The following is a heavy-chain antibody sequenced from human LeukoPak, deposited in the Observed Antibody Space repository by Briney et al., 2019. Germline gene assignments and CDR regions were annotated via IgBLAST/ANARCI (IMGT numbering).Heavy chain of an antibody. CDR1: GFTFSSYE. D-gene: IGHD6-13*01. V-gene: IGHV3-48*03. Sequence: PGGSLRLSCAASGFTFSSYEMNWVRQAPGKGLEWVSYISSSSTIYYADSVKGRFTISRDNAKNSLYLQMNSLRAEDTAVYYCARDRSSSWYFDYWGQGTLVTVSS. J-gene: IGHJ4*02. CDR3: ARDRSSSWYFDY. CDR2: ISSSSTI.